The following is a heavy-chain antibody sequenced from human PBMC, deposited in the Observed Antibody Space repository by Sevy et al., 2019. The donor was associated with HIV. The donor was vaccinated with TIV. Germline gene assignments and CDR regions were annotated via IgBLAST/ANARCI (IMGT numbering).Heavy chain of an antibody. CDR1: GFTVNSNY. D-gene: IGHD5-18*01. Sequence: GGSLRLSCAASGFTVNSNYMTWVRQAPGKGLEGVSVIHSDDTTYHADSVKDRFTISSDNFKNTLYLHMSSLGAEDTAVYYCARGKSGYGYALNYWGQVTLVTVSS. CDR2: IHSDDTT. V-gene: IGHV3-66*01. J-gene: IGHJ4*02. CDR3: ARGKSGYGYALNY.